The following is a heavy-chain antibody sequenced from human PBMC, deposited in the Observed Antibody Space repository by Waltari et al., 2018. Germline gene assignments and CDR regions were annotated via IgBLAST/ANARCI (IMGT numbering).Heavy chain of an antibody. CDR1: GFTLSDAW. J-gene: IGHJ4*02. CDR3: TIGRLGVSQFHQ. CDR2: IKTKIEGGTT. V-gene: IGHV3-15*01. D-gene: IGHD3-16*01. Sequence: EMQLVESGGGLVKPGGSLTVSCAASGFTLSDAWLTWVRRAQGKGVEGVGRIKTKIEGGTTDYAAAVKGRFTISRDDSRNMLFLRMNSLETEDTGVYYCTIGRLGVSQFHQWGQGTLVTVSS.